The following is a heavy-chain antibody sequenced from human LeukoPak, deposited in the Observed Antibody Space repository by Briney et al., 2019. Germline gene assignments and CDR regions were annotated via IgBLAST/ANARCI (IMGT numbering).Heavy chain of an antibody. CDR1: GGSFSGYY. V-gene: IGHV4-34*01. Sequence: SETLSLTCAVYGGSFSGYYWSWIRQPPGKGLEWIGEINHSGSTNYNPSLKRRVTISVDTSKNQFSLKLSSVTAADTAVYYCARGPSSSSWYKVFDYWGQGTLVTVSS. D-gene: IGHD6-13*01. CDR2: INHSGST. CDR3: ARGPSSSSWYKVFDY. J-gene: IGHJ4*02.